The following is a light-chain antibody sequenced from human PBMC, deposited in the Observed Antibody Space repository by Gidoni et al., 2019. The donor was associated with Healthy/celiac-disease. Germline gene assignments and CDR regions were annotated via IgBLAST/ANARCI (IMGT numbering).Light chain of an antibody. Sequence: SYELTQPPSVSVSPGQTASITCSGDKLGDKYACWYQQKPGQSPVLVIYQDSKRPSGLPERFSGSNSGNTATLTISGTQAMDEADYYCQAWDSSTAFYVFGTGTKVTVL. J-gene: IGLJ1*01. CDR3: QAWDSSTAFYV. CDR2: QDS. V-gene: IGLV3-1*01. CDR1: KLGDKY.